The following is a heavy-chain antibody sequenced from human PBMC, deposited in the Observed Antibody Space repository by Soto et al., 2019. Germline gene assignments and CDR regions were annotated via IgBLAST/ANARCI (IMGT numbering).Heavy chain of an antibody. D-gene: IGHD3-10*01. CDR3: AKVTLIWEYYGMDV. V-gene: IGHV3-30*18. CDR1: GFTFSSYG. J-gene: IGHJ6*02. Sequence: QVQLVESGGGVVQPGRSLRLSCAASGFTFSSYGMHWVRQAPGKGLEWVAVISYDGSNKYYADSVKGRFTISRDNSKNTLYLQMNSLRAEDTAVYYCAKVTLIWEYYGMDVWGQGTTVTVSS. CDR2: ISYDGSNK.